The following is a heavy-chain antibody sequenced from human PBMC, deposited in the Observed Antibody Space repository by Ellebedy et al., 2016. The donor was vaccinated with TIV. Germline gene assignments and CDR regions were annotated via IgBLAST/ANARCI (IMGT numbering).Heavy chain of an antibody. D-gene: IGHD5-12*01. CDR2: INPSGGST. Sequence: ASVKVSXXASGYTFTSYYMHWVRQAPGQGLEWMGIINPSGGSTSYAQKFQGRVTMTRDTSTSTVYMELSSLRSEDTAVYYCARGMGGYDFDYWGQGTLVTVSS. J-gene: IGHJ4*02. CDR1: GYTFTSYY. CDR3: ARGMGGYDFDY. V-gene: IGHV1-46*01.